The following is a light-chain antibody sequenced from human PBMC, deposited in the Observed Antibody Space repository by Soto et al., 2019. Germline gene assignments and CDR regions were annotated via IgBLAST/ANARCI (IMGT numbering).Light chain of an antibody. CDR2: EGS. V-gene: IGLV2-23*03. Sequence: QSALTQPASVSGSPGQSITISCTGTSSDVGDYNLVSWYQQHPGKVPKLIIYEGSKRPSGVSDRFSGSKSGNTASLTISGLQAEDEADYYCCSFSFAGSSTVFGTGTKVTVL. J-gene: IGLJ1*01. CDR1: SSDVGDYNL. CDR3: CSFSFAGSSTV.